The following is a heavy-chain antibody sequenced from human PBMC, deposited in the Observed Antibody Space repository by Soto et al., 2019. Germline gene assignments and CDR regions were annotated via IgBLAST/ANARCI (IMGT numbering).Heavy chain of an antibody. CDR3: ACMITFGGAPDP. J-gene: IGHJ5*02. D-gene: IGHD3-16*01. Sequence: PSETLSLTCTVPGGSISNYYWSWIRQPPGRGLEWIGHIFYSGSTNYNPSLKSRVTISVDTSKNRFSLKLSSVTAADTAVYYCACMITFGGAPDPWGQGTLVTVSS. CDR2: IFYSGST. V-gene: IGHV4-59*01. CDR1: GGSISNYY.